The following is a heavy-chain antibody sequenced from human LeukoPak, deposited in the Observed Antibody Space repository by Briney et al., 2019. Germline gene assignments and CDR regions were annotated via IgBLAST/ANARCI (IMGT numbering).Heavy chain of an antibody. CDR3: ARDQTAGYSDY. D-gene: IGHD3-22*01. J-gene: IGHJ4*02. CDR2: ISRDGTNK. CDR1: GFTFSKYD. Sequence: PGRSLGLSCEASGFTFSKYDMHWVRQAPGKGLEWVAVISRDGTNKYYADSVKGRFTISRDNSKNTVYLQMNSQSAEDTAVYYCARDQTAGYSDYWGQGTLVTVSS. V-gene: IGHV3-30*03.